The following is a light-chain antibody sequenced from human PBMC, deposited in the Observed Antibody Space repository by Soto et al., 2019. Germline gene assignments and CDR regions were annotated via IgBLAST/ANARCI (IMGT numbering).Light chain of an antibody. Sequence: EIVLTQSPATLSSFPGDRVTLSCRASQYINTRLAWYQHRPGQAPRLLIYGASSRPTGIPARFSGSGSGTEFTLIISSLQSEDSAVYYCQQYNSWLWTFGQGTKVDIK. V-gene: IGKV3-15*01. CDR2: GAS. CDR3: QQYNSWLWT. J-gene: IGKJ1*01. CDR1: QYINTR.